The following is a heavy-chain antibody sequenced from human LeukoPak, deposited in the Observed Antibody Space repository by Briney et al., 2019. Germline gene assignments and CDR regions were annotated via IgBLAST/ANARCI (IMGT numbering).Heavy chain of an antibody. V-gene: IGHV1-24*01. CDR1: GYNLTELS. Sequence: ASVKVSCKVSGYNLTELSMHWVRQAPGKGLEWMGGFDPEDGETIYAQKFQGRVTMTEDTSTDTAYMELSSLRSEDTAVYYCATDTLGPLGYYYYGMDVWGQGTTVTVSS. CDR3: ATDTLGPLGYYYYGMDV. J-gene: IGHJ6*02. CDR2: FDPEDGET. D-gene: IGHD2-15*01.